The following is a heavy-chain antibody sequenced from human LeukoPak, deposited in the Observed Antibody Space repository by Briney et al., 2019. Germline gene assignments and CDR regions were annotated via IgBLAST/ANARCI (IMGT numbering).Heavy chain of an antibody. Sequence: GGSLRLSCAASGFTFGSYWMRWVRQAPGKGLEWVANIKQDGSEKYYVDSVKGRFTISRDNAKNSLYLQMNSLRAEDTAVYYCARAMIVVDEFDYWGQGTLVTVSS. J-gene: IGHJ4*02. V-gene: IGHV3-7*01. CDR2: IKQDGSEK. CDR1: GFTFGSYW. D-gene: IGHD3-22*01. CDR3: ARAMIVVDEFDY.